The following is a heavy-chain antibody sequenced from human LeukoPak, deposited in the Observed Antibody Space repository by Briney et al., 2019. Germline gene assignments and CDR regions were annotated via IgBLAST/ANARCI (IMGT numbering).Heavy chain of an antibody. Sequence: SETLSLTCTVSGGSISSSSYYWGWIRQPPGKGLEWIGSTYYSGSTYYNPSLKSRVTISVDTSKNQFSLKLSSVTAADTAVYYCARNTQYSNSPHFDYWGQGTLVTVSS. CDR2: TYYSGST. V-gene: IGHV4-39*01. CDR3: ARNTQYSNSPHFDY. CDR1: GGSISSSSYY. J-gene: IGHJ4*02. D-gene: IGHD4-11*01.